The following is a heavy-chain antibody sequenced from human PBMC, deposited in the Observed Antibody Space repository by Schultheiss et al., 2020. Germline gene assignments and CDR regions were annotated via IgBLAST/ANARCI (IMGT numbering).Heavy chain of an antibody. D-gene: IGHD6-13*01. CDR2: IIPIFGTA. J-gene: IGHJ4*02. V-gene: IGHV1-69*13. Sequence: SVKVSCKASGGTFSSYAISWVRQAPGQGLEWMGGIIPIFGTANYAQKFQGRVTITADESTSTAYMELSSLRSEDTAVYYCARDLSIAAAGTNPEYYFDYWGQGTLVTVSS. CDR3: ARDLSIAAAGTNPEYYFDY. CDR1: GGTFSSYA.